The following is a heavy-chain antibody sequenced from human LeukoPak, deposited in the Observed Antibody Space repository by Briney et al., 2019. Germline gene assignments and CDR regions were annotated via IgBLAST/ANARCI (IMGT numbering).Heavy chain of an antibody. J-gene: IGHJ4*02. CDR1: GFTFSSYG. V-gene: IGHV3-30*02. Sequence: GGSRRLSCAAAGFTFSSYGMRWVRQAPGKGLGWVACIRYEGSKEYYGDSGKGRFTISRDNYKNTLYLQMNSLRAEHTAVYHCARGKQVAGTWGQGTLVPVS. CDR2: IRYEGSKE. D-gene: IGHD6-19*01. CDR3: ARGKQVAGT.